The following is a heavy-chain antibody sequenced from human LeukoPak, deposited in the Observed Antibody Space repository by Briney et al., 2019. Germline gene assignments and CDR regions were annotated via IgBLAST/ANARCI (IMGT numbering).Heavy chain of an antibody. CDR2: INHSGST. Sequence: SETLSLTCAVYGGSFSGYYWSWIRQPPGKGLEWIGEINHSGSTNYNPSLKSRVTISVDTSKNQFSLKLSSVAAADTAVYSCARGSGLHHGNWFDPWGQGTLVTVSS. J-gene: IGHJ5*02. V-gene: IGHV4-34*01. CDR3: ARGSGLHHGNWFDP. D-gene: IGHD1-26*01. CDR1: GGSFSGYY.